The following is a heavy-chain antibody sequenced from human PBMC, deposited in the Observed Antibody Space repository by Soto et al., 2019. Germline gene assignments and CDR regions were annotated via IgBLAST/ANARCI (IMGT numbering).Heavy chain of an antibody. D-gene: IGHD2-2*01. CDR2: INHSGRT. CDR1: GGSFSGYY. J-gene: IGHJ6*02. CDR3: ARGPRCINTSCSNDYYHFGLDV. V-gene: IGHV4-34*01. Sequence: SETLSLTCAVNGGSFSGYYWSWIRQPRGRGLEWIGEINHSGRTNLNPSLKSRVSTSVDTSKNHFSLRLSSVTAADTAVYYPARGPRCINTSCSNDYYHFGLDVWGQGTTVTVSS.